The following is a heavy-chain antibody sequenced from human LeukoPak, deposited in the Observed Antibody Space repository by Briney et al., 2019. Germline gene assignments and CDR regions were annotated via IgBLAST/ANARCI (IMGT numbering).Heavy chain of an antibody. V-gene: IGHV3-20*04. J-gene: IGHJ4*02. Sequence: PGGSLRLSCAASGFTFDDYGMSWVRQAPGKGLEWVSGINWNGGSTGYADSVKGRFTISRDNAKNSLYLQMNSLRAEDTALYYCARDHKVTTPGYFDYWGQGTLVTVSS. CDR3: ARDHKVTTPGYFDY. D-gene: IGHD4-17*01. CDR1: GFTFDDYG. CDR2: INWNGGST.